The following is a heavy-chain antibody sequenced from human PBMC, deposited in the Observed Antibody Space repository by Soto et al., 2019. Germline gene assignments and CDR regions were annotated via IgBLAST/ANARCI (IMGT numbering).Heavy chain of an antibody. CDR3: ARTMVRGVTFWFDP. D-gene: IGHD3-10*01. J-gene: IGHJ5*02. Sequence: PGGSLRLSCAASGFTFSDYYMSWIRQAPGKGLEWVSYISSSSSYTNYADSVKGRFTISRDNAKNSLYLQMNSLRAEDTAVYYCARTMVRGVTFWFDPWGQGTLVTVSS. CDR1: GFTFSDYY. CDR2: ISSSSSYT. V-gene: IGHV3-11*06.